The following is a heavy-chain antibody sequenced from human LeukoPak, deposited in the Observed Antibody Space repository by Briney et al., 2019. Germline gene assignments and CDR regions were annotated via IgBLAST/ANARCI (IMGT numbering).Heavy chain of an antibody. D-gene: IGHD1-1*01. V-gene: IGHV3-23*01. CDR2: ISGSAQRT. Sequence: GGSLTLSCAPSGFTLSSYWMSWVRQAPGQGLEWVSGISGSAQRTYYADSVKGRFTISRDNFKRTLYLEMNSLRAEDTAVYYCAKRYIANTGPIDYWGQGTLVTVSS. J-gene: IGHJ4*02. CDR1: GFTLSSYW. CDR3: AKRYIANTGPIDY.